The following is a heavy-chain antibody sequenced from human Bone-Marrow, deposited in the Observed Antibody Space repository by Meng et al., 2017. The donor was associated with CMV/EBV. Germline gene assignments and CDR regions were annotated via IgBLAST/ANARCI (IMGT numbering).Heavy chain of an antibody. V-gene: IGHV1-18*01. J-gene: IGHJ5*02. CDR3: AGGGDYDNWFDP. CDR1: GYTFTSYG. Sequence: ASVKVSCKASGYTFTSYGISWVRQAPGQGLEWMGWISAYNGNTNYAQKFQGRVTMTRDTSISTAYMELSRLRSDDTAVYYCAGGGDYDNWFDPWGQGTLVTV. CDR2: ISAYNGNT. D-gene: IGHD4-17*01.